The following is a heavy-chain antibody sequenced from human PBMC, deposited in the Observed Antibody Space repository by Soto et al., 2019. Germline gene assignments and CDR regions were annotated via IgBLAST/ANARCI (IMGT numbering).Heavy chain of an antibody. CDR2: IITGNGSA. D-gene: IGHD1-7*01. Sequence: ASVKFSCKASRYTFTNFGIHWVRQAPGQMLESMVYIITGNGSAKYXXKFQVRVXXTWDAAASTAXVELSXLRYEETAIYYCARGDNWDYLYFHYWGQGTLVTVXX. V-gene: IGHV1-3*04. CDR1: RYTFTNFG. J-gene: IGHJ4*02. CDR3: ARGDNWDYLYFHY.